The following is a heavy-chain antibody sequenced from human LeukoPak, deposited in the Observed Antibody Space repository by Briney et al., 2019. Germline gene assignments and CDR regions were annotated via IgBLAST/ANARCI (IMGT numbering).Heavy chain of an antibody. D-gene: IGHD1-7*01. Sequence: ASVKVSCKASGYTFTSYDINWVRQATGQGLEWMGWMNPNSGNTGYAQKFQGRVTMTWNTSISTAYMELSSLRSEDTAVYYCARAPSITGTTPPGYWGQGTLVTVSS. V-gene: IGHV1-8*01. CDR3: ARAPSITGTTPPGY. CDR2: MNPNSGNT. J-gene: IGHJ4*02. CDR1: GYTFTSYD.